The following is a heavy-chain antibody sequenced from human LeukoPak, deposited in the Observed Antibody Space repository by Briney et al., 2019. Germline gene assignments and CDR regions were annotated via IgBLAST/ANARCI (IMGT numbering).Heavy chain of an antibody. CDR2: IYYSGST. V-gene: IGHV4-39*01. Sequence: SETLSLTCTVSGGSISSSSYYWGWIRQPPGKGLEWIGSIYYSGSTYYNPSLKSRVTISVDTSKNQFSLKLSSVTAADTAVYYCARRVDTAFDPWGQGTLVTVSS. CDR1: GGSISSSSYY. D-gene: IGHD5-18*01. CDR3: ARRVDTAFDP. J-gene: IGHJ5*02.